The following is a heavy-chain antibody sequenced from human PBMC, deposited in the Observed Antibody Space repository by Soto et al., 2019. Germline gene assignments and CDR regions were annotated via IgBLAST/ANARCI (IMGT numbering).Heavy chain of an antibody. D-gene: IGHD2-2*01. CDR2: IYTSGST. V-gene: IGHV4-4*07. J-gene: IGHJ4*02. CDR3: ASRYCSSTACYGYLEY. Sequence: QVQLQESGPGLVKPSETLSLTCTVSGGSISNYYWTWIRQPAGKGLEWIGRIYTSGSTNYNPSLKSRVTRSVDTSKRQFSLELSSVTAEDTAIYYCASRYCSSTACYGYLEYWGQGTLVTGSS. CDR1: GGSISNYY.